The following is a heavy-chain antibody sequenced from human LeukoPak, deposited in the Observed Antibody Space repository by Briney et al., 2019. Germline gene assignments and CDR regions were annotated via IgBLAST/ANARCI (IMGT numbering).Heavy chain of an antibody. D-gene: IGHD7-27*01. J-gene: IGHJ2*01. CDR1: GDSVSSNRAT. Sequence: PSQTLSLTCAISGDSVSSNRATWNWIRQSPSRGLEWLGRTFYRSKWYYEYPESMKSRITVNPDTSKNQFSLKLDFVTPEDTAVYYCAREYNWGLSYFDLWGRGTLVTVSS. V-gene: IGHV6-1*01. CDR2: TFYRSKWYY. CDR3: AREYNWGLSYFDL.